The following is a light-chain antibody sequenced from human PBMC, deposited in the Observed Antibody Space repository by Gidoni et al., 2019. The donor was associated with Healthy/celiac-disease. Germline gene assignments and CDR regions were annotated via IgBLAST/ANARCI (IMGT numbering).Light chain of an antibody. CDR3: SSYTSSSTYVV. J-gene: IGLJ2*01. CDR1: SSDVGGYTY. Sequence: QSALTQPASVSGSPGQSVTISCTGTSSDVGGYTYVPWYQQHPGNAPKLMIYEDSNRLSGVSTRFSGSKSGGTASLTISGSQDEDDDDYYCSSYTSSSTYVVFGGGTKLTVL. CDR2: EDS. V-gene: IGLV2-14*01.